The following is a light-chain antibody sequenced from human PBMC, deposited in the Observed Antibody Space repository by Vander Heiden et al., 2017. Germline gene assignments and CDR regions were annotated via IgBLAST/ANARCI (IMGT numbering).Light chain of an antibody. CDR1: QDISNY. J-gene: IGKJ5*01. CDR2: DAS. V-gene: IGKV1-33*01. CDR3: QQYDNLPIT. Sequence: DIQMTQSPSSLSASVGDRVTITCQASQDISNYLNWYQQKPAKAPKLLIYDASNLETGVPSRFSGSGSETDFTFTISSLQPEDIATYYCQQYDNLPITFGQGTRLEIK.